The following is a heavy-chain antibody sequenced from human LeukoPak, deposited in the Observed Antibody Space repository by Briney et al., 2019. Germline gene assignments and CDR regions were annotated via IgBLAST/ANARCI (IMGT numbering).Heavy chain of an antibody. D-gene: IGHD7-27*01. CDR3: ARDPETGGRCYFDY. CDR2: IWYDGSNK. V-gene: IGHV3-33*01. Sequence: GGSLRLSCAASGFTFSSYGMHWVRQASGKGLEWVAVIWYDGSNKYYADSVKGRFTISRDNSKNTLYLQMNSLRAEDTAVYYCARDPETGGRCYFDYWGQGTLVTVSS. J-gene: IGHJ4*02. CDR1: GFTFSSYG.